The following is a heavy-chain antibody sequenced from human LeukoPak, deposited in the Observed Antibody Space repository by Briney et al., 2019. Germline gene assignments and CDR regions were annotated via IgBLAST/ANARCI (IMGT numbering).Heavy chain of an antibody. CDR2: IHPSGGST. J-gene: IGHJ4*02. CDR1: GYTFTSYY. V-gene: IGHV1-46*01. CDR3: ASSVGYYYGSGSYFSFDY. D-gene: IGHD3-10*01. Sequence: ASVKVSCKASGYTFTSYYMHWVRQAPGQGLEWMGIIHPSGGSTSYAQKFQGRVTMTRDTSTSTVYMELSSLRSEDTAVYYCASSVGYYYGSGSYFSFDYWGQGTLVTVSS.